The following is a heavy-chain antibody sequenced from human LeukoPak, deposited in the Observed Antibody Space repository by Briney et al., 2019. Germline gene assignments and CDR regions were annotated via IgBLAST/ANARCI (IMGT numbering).Heavy chain of an antibody. J-gene: IGHJ3*01. CDR3: ARTVGYRAIDL. Sequence: GGSPRLSCAASGFTFSSYWMHWVRQAPGKGLVWVSRINSDESNTDYADSVKGRFTISRDNAKNTLYLQMNSLRADDTAVYYCARTVGYRAIDLWGQGTMVTVSS. CDR2: INSDESNT. CDR1: GFTFSSYW. D-gene: IGHD4-23*01. V-gene: IGHV3-74*01.